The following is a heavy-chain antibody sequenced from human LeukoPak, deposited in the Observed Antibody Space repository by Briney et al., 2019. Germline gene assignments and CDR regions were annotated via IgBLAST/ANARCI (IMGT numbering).Heavy chain of an antibody. CDR1: GGSINTRDYY. Sequence: SETLSLTCTVSGGSINTRDYYWSWIRQRPGKGLEWIGYIYYTGNSYHNPSLESRSTISVDTSKNQFSLKLNSVTAADTAVYYCAKADRGFDSWGQGTLVIVSS. V-gene: IGHV4-31*03. CDR2: IYYTGNS. CDR3: AKADRGFDS. J-gene: IGHJ5*01.